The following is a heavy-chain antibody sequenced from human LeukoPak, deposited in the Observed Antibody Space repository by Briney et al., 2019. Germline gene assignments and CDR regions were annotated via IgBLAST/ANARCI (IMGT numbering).Heavy chain of an antibody. J-gene: IGHJ6*02. Sequence: GGSLRLSRAASGFSFSSYNMNWVRQAPGKGLEWVSYISSSSTTIYYADSVKGRFTISRDNSKNTLYLQMNSLRAEDTAVYYCAKVVAGTGGGRNYYYYYGMDVWGQGTTVTVSS. D-gene: IGHD6-19*01. V-gene: IGHV3-48*01. CDR3: AKVVAGTGGGRNYYYYYGMDV. CDR2: ISSSSTTI. CDR1: GFSFSSYN.